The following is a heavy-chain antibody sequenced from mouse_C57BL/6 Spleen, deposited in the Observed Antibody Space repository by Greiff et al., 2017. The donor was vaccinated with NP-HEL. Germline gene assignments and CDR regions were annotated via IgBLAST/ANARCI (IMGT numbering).Heavy chain of an antibody. CDR2: ISGGGGNP. J-gene: IGHJ1*03. CDR3: ARQGADYFDV. V-gene: IGHV5-9*01. CDR1: GFTFSSYT. Sequence: EVQGVESGGGLVKPGGSLKLSCAASGFTFSSYTMSWVRQTPEKRLEWVATISGGGGNPYYPDSVKGRFPIARDNAKNTLYLQMSSLRSEDTALYYCARQGADYFDVWGTGTTVTVSS.